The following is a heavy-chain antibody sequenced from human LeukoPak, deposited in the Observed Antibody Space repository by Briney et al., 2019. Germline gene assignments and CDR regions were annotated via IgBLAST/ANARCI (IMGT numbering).Heavy chain of an antibody. CDR3: ARVRYCSGGSCYSKISALGY. CDR2: ISADEGNT. Sequence: ASVKVPCKASGYTFTSYGISWVRQAPGQGLEWVGWISADEGNTNYAQKLQGRVTMTTDTSTSTAYMELRSLRSDDTAVYYCARVRYCSGGSCYSKISALGYWGQGTLVTVSS. CDR1: GYTFTSYG. D-gene: IGHD2-15*01. V-gene: IGHV1-18*01. J-gene: IGHJ4*02.